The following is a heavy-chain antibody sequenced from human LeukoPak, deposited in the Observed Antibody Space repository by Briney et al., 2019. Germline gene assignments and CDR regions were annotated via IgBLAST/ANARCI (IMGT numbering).Heavy chain of an antibody. CDR1: GFTFSTYA. CDR2: ISGSGGST. CDR3: ARVREYSSSFGY. V-gene: IGHV3-23*01. J-gene: IGHJ4*02. D-gene: IGHD6-6*01. Sequence: GGSLRLSCAASGFTFSTYAVSWVRQAPGKGLEWVSSISGSGGSTSYADSVKGRFTISRDNSKNTLYLQINSLRAEDTAVYYCARVREYSSSFGYWGQGTLVTVSS.